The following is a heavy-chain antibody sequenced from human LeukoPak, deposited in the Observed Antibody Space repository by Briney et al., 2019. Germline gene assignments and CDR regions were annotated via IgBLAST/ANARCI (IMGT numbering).Heavy chain of an antibody. CDR1: GGSISSSSYY. J-gene: IGHJ4*02. CDR3: ARDSYYYDSSGYYWGVVFDY. D-gene: IGHD3-22*01. Sequence: SETLSLTCTVSGGSISSSSYYWGWIRQPPGKGLEWIGSIYYSGSTYYNPSLKSRVTISVDTSKNQFSLKLSSVTAADTAAYYCARDSYYYDSSGYYWGVVFDYWGQGTLVTVSS. V-gene: IGHV4-39*07. CDR2: IYYSGST.